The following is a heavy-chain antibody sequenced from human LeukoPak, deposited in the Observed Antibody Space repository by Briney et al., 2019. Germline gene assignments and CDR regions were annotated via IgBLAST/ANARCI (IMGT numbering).Heavy chain of an antibody. CDR3: AKDSSVPYGITD. Sequence: GGSLRLSCAGSGFTFSNAWMSWVRQAPGKGLEWVSAISPSDGNTFYADSVKGRFTISRDNSKNTLSLQMNSLRAEDTALYYCAKDSSVPYGITDWGQGTLVTVSS. CDR2: ISPSDGNT. J-gene: IGHJ4*02. V-gene: IGHV3-23*01. D-gene: IGHD4-17*01. CDR1: GFTFSNAW.